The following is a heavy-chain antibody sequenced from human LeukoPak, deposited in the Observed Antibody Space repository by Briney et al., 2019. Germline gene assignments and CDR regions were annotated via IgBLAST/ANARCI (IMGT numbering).Heavy chain of an antibody. V-gene: IGHV1-2*02. CDR1: GYTFTGYY. CDR3: ARPGGWGAIHYYFDY. CDR2: INPNSGGT. Sequence: ASVKVSCKASGYTFTGYYMHWVRQAPGQGLEWMGWINPNSGGTNYAQKFQGRVTMTRDTSISTAYMELSRLRSDDTAVYYCARPGGWGAIHYYFDYWGQGTLVTVSS. D-gene: IGHD3-10*01. J-gene: IGHJ4*02.